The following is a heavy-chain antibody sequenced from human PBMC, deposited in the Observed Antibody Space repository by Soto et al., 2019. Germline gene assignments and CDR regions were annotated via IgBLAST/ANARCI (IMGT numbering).Heavy chain of an antibody. Sequence: QVQLVQSGAEVKKPGASVKVSCKASGYTFTSYDINWVRQATGQGLEWMGWMNPNSGNTGYAQKFQGRVTMTRNTSISTAYMELSSLRSEDTAVYYRARVFSLGVVVAARPFDYWGQGTLVTVSS. J-gene: IGHJ4*02. V-gene: IGHV1-8*01. CDR3: ARVFSLGVVVAARPFDY. CDR2: MNPNSGNT. D-gene: IGHD2-15*01. CDR1: GYTFTSYD.